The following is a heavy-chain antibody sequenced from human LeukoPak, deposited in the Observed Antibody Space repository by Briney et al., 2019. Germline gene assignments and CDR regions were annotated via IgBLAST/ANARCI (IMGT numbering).Heavy chain of an antibody. J-gene: IGHJ1*01. CDR1: GGTFSSYA. Sequence: SVKVSCKASGGTFSSYAISWVRQAPGQGLEWMGGIIPIFGTANYAQKFQGRVTITTDESTSTAYMELSSLRSEDTAVYYCASGTYCYDSSGSEGPEYFQHWGQGTLVTVSS. D-gene: IGHD3-22*01. V-gene: IGHV1-69*05. CDR2: IIPIFGTA. CDR3: ASGTYCYDSSGSEGPEYFQH.